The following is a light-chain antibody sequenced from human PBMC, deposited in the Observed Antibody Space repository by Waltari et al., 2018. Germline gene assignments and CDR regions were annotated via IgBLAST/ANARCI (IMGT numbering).Light chain of an antibody. CDR3: GTWDTSLTAVV. CDR1: RSNIGKNY. V-gene: IGLV1-51*01. J-gene: IGLJ2*01. Sequence: QSVLTQPPSVSAAPGQKVTISCSGSRSNIGKNYLSWYQHRPGTAPKLLVYDNNKRPSGIPDRFSGSKSGTSATMVIAGLQTGDEADYYCGTWDTSLTAVVFGGGTKLAVL. CDR2: DNN.